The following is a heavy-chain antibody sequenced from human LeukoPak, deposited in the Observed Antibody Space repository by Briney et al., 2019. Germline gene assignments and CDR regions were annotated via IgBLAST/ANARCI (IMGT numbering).Heavy chain of an antibody. CDR3: ARENGGNIFDY. J-gene: IGHJ4*02. V-gene: IGHV3-30*19. Sequence: GGSLRLSCAASGFTFSSYGVHWVRQAPGKGLEWVAVISYDGSNKYYADSVKGRFTISRDNSKNTLYPQMNSLRAEDTAVYYCARENGGNIFDYWGQGTLVTVSS. D-gene: IGHD4-23*01. CDR2: ISYDGSNK. CDR1: GFTFSSYG.